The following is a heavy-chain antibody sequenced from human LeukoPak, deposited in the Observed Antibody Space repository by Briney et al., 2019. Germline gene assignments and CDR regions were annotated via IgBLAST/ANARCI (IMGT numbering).Heavy chain of an antibody. Sequence: SETLSLTCTVSGDSISSNNDIWAWFRQAPGKGLEWIGEINHSGSTNYNPSLKSRVTISVDTSKNQFSLKLSSVTAADTAVYYCARGRPRRCPRNGVCYASYYYYMDVWGKGTTVTVSS. CDR3: ARGRPRRCPRNGVCYASYYYYMDV. CDR1: GDSISSNNDI. V-gene: IGHV4-39*07. D-gene: IGHD2-8*01. J-gene: IGHJ6*03. CDR2: INHSGST.